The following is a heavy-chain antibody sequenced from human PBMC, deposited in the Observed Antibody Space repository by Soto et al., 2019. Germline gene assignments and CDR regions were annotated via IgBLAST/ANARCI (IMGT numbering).Heavy chain of an antibody. CDR2: ISGTGTFI. J-gene: IGHJ3*02. D-gene: IGHD2-2*03. V-gene: IGHV3-21*06. CDR1: GFTFTRHS. CDR3: ASGSGTDTGDALDI. Sequence: EVQLVESGGGLVKPGGSLRLSCAASGFTFTRHSMNWVRQAPGKGLEWVSCISGTGTFIYYSDSVKGRFTISRDDAKTSLYLQMNSRTAEDTAVYDCASGSGTDTGDALDIWGPGTMVTVS.